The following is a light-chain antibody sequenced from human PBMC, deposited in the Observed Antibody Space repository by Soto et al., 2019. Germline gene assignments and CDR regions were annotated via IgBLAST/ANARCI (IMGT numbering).Light chain of an antibody. J-gene: IGKJ1*01. V-gene: IGKV1-5*01. CDR1: QTINSW. Sequence: DIQMTQSPSTLSASVGDRVTITCRASQTINSWLAWYQQKPGKAPRLLIYDASTLQGGVPSRFSGRGSGTEFTLTVTSLQPEDFASYFCQQYDKYSTFGHGTKVDSK. CDR2: DAS. CDR3: QQYDKYST.